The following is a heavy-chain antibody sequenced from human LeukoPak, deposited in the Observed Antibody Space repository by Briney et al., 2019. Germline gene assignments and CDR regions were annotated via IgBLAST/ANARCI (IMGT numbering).Heavy chain of an antibody. CDR2: IKQDGSEK. V-gene: IGHV3-7*01. CDR3: ARNPPRGPYSSGWHIDY. J-gene: IGHJ4*02. Sequence: GGSLRLSCAASGFTFSSYWMSWVRQAPGKGLEWVANIKQDGSEKYYVDSVKGRFTISRDNAKNSLYLQMNSLRAEDAAVYYCARNPPRGPYSSGWHIDYWGQGTLVTVSS. CDR1: GFTFSSYW. D-gene: IGHD6-25*01.